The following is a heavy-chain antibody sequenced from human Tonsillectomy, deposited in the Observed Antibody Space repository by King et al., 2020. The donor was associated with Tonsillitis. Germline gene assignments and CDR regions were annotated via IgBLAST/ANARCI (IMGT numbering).Heavy chain of an antibody. CDR3: ARAGIAVAEPPDY. CDR2: IWYDGSNK. V-gene: IGHV3-33*08. J-gene: IGHJ4*02. D-gene: IGHD6-19*01. CDR1: RFTFSSYG. Sequence: GQLVQSGGGVVQPGRSLRLSCAASRFTFSSYGMHWVRQAPGKGLEWVAVIWYDGSNKYYADSVKGRFTISRDNSKNTLYLQMNSLRAEDTAVYYCARAGIAVAEPPDYWGQGTLVTVSS.